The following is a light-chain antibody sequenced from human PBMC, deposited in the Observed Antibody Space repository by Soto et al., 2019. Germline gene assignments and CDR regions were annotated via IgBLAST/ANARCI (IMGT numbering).Light chain of an antibody. CDR1: QTISIW. V-gene: IGKV1-39*01. Sequence: QMTPSPSTLSVSLGDIVTITCRASQTISIWFAWYQQKPGKAPKLLIYAASSLQSGVPSRFSGSGSGTDFTLTISSLQPEDFATYYCQQSYSTPRTFGQGTKVDIK. CDR2: AAS. J-gene: IGKJ1*01. CDR3: QQSYSTPRT.